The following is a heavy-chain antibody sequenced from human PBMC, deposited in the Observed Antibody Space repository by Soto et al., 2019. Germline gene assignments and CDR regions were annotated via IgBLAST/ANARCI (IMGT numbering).Heavy chain of an antibody. V-gene: IGHV3-30*19. CDR1: GFTFRSYV. D-gene: IGHD3-16*01. Sequence: QVQLVESGGGVVQPGTSLRVSCVGSGFTFRSYVIHWVRQAPGKGLEWVALTSYDGSDKYYDDSVRGRFTISRDNSRNTLVLQMDSLRLEDTALYYCARWGTTGGLDVWGQGTLVSVSS. CDR2: TSYDGSDK. CDR3: ARWGTTGGLDV. J-gene: IGHJ1*01.